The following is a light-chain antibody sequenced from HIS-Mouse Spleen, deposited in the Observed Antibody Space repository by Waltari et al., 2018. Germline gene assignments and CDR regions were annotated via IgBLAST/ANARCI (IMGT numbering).Light chain of an antibody. J-gene: IGLJ2*01. Sequence: QSALTQPASVSGSPGQSITISCTGTSSDVGGYNYVSCYQQHPGKAPNRIIYDVSNRPSGGSNRFSGSTSGNTASLTISGLQAEDEADYYCRSYTSSSTRVFGGGTKLTVL. CDR2: DVS. V-gene: IGLV2-14*03. CDR3: RSYTSSSTRV. CDR1: SSDVGGYNY.